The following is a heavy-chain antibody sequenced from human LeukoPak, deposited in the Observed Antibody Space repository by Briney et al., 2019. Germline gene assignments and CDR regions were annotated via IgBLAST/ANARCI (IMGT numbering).Heavy chain of an antibody. J-gene: IGHJ1*01. D-gene: IGHD6-6*01. CDR2: IYYSGST. CDR3: ASLVEYSSSSVYFQH. CDR1: GGPISSSTYY. V-gene: IGHV4-39*01. Sequence: PSETLSLTCTVSGGPISSSTYYWGWIRQSPGKGLEWIVSIYYSGSTYYNPSLKSRVTISVDTSKNQFSLKLSSVTAADTAVYYCASLVEYSSSSVYFQHWGQGTLVTVSS.